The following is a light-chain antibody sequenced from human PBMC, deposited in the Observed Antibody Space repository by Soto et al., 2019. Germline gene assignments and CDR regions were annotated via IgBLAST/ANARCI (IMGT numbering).Light chain of an antibody. CDR1: SSDIGGYNS. V-gene: IGLV2-14*01. CDR2: EVT. CDR3: TSYTPIVTLGSV. Sequence: QSVLTQPASVSGSPGQSITISCTGTSSDIGGYNSVSWYQQHPGRAPRLIIYEVTNRPSGVSNRFSASKSGNTAPLTISGLQAEDEADYYCTSYTPIVTLGSVFGTGTKVTV. J-gene: IGLJ1*01.